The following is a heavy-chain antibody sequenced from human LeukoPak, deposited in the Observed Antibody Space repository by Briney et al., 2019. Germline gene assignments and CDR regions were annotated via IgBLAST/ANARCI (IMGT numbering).Heavy chain of an antibody. V-gene: IGHV4-34*01. J-gene: IGHJ4*02. D-gene: IGHD3-9*01. CDR2: INHGGST. Sequence: PSETLSLTCAVYGGSFSGYWWSWIRQPPGKGLEWIGEINHGGSTNYNPSLKSRVTISVATSKNQFSLKLSSVTAADTAVYYCARRGRRLADYWGQGTLVTVSS. CDR1: GGSFSGYW. CDR3: ARRGRRLADY.